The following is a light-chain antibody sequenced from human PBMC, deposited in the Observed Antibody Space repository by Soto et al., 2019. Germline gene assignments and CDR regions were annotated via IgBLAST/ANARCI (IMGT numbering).Light chain of an antibody. J-gene: IGLJ1*01. Sequence: QSVLTQPASVSGSPGQSITISCTGTSSDFGSYNLVSWYQQHPGKAPKLMIYEVSKRPSGVSNRFSGSKSGNTASLTVSGLQAEDEADYYCCSYAGSSTLYVLGTGTKVTVL. CDR2: EVS. CDR1: SSDFGSYNL. V-gene: IGLV2-23*02. CDR3: CSYAGSSTLYV.